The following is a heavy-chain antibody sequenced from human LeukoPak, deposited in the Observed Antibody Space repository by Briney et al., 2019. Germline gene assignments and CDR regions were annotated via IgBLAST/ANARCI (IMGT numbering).Heavy chain of an antibody. D-gene: IGHD6-13*01. V-gene: IGHV6-1*01. CDR1: GDSVSRNSAA. CDR2: TYYRFKWCN. CDR3: ARDRGIAAAGYFGL. J-gene: IGHJ2*01. Sequence: SQTLSLTCALSGDSVSRNSAAWNWITPSPPRGLEWVGRTYYRFKWCNDYAISVKSRITIYPDTSKNQFSLQLSSVTPEDTAVYYCARDRGIAAAGYFGLWGRGTLVTVSS.